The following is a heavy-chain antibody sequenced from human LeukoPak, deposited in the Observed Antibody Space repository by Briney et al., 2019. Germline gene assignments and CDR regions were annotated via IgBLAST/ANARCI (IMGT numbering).Heavy chain of an antibody. CDR1: GFTFSSYS. D-gene: IGHD6-13*01. V-gene: IGHV3-48*04. CDR2: ISSSSSTI. J-gene: IGHJ4*02. Sequence: GGSLRLSCAASGFTFSSYSMNWVRQAPGKGLEWVSYISSSSSTIYYADSVKGRFTISRDNAKNSLYLQMNSLRAEDTAVYYCARDAGSSWESPFDYWGQGTLVTVSS. CDR3: ARDAGSSWESPFDY.